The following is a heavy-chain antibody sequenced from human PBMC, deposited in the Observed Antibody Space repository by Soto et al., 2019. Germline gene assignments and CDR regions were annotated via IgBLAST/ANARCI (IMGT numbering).Heavy chain of an antibody. J-gene: IGHJ4*02. V-gene: IGHV1-58*01. CDR3: AADYYDSSGSTTNGY. CDR1: GFTFTSSA. CDR2: IVVGSGNT. D-gene: IGHD3-22*01. Sequence: KVSCKSSGFTFTSSAVQWVRQYRGQRLEWIGWIVVGSGNTNYAQKFQERVTITRDMSTSTAYMELSSLRSEDTAVYYCAADYYDSSGSTTNGYWGQGTLVTVSS.